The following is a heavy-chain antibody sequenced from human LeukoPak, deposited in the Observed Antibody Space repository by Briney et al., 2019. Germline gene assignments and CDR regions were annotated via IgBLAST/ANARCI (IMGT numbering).Heavy chain of an antibody. CDR3: AKWGDYDVLTGYYVSDY. D-gene: IGHD3-9*01. Sequence: PVGSLRLSCAASGFSFSNYAMSWVRQAPGKGPEWVSAITGGGSGIYYADSMKSRFTISRDNSKNTLYLQINSLRAEDTAVYYCAKWGDYDVLTGYYVSDYWGQGTLVTVSS. CDR1: GFSFSNYA. J-gene: IGHJ4*02. V-gene: IGHV3-23*01. CDR2: ITGGGSGI.